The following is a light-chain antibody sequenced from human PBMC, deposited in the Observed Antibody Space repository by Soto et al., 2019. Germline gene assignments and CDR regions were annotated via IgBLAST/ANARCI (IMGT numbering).Light chain of an antibody. CDR2: DAY. CDR1: QGIINY. CDR3: LHSDTPIT. J-gene: IGKJ3*01. Sequence: DIQMTQSPSSLSAYVGDRVTITCQASQGIINYLNWYQQKPGKAPKLLIYDAYNLETGVPSRFSGSGSGRDFSFTISSLLPEDVATYFCLHSDTPITFGPGTTVEIK. V-gene: IGKV1-33*01.